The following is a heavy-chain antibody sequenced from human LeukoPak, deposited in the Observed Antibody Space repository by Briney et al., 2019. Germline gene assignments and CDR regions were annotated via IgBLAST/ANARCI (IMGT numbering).Heavy chain of an antibody. CDR2: ISIGGDTT. CDR3: ARDGSFTSGSFFDS. V-gene: IGHV3-23*01. J-gene: IGHJ4*02. CDR1: GFTLSSHG. Sequence: GGSLRLSCAASGFTLSSHGMCWVRQAPGRGLEWVSSISIGGDTTYSDSVKGRFTISRDNAKNSLYLQINNLRAEDTGVYYCARDGSFTSGSFFDSWGQGTLVTVSS. D-gene: IGHD1-26*01.